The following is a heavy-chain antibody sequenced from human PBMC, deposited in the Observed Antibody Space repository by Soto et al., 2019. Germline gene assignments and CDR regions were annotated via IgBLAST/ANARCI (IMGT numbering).Heavy chain of an antibody. Sequence: ASVKVSCKASGYTFSDYYIHWVRQAPGQGLEWMGWINANSGGTTYAQKFQGRVTMTRDTSISTAYMELSRLSSDDTAIYYCARLQIEVAGTNWGQGALVTVS. CDR3: ARLQIEVAGTN. D-gene: IGHD6-19*01. J-gene: IGHJ4*02. CDR1: GYTFSDYY. V-gene: IGHV1-2*02. CDR2: INANSGGT.